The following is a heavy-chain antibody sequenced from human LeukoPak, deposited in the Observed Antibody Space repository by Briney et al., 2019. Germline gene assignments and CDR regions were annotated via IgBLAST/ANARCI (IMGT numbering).Heavy chain of an antibody. CDR1: GFTFSSYS. Sequence: GGSLRLSCAASGFTFSSYSMNWVRQAPGKGLEWVSYISSSGSTIYYADSVKGRFTISRDNAKNSLYLQMNSLRAEDTAVYYCARVEGGGDYHFDYWGQGTLVTVSS. D-gene: IGHD4-17*01. CDR2: ISSSGSTI. J-gene: IGHJ4*02. CDR3: ARVEGGGDYHFDY. V-gene: IGHV3-48*04.